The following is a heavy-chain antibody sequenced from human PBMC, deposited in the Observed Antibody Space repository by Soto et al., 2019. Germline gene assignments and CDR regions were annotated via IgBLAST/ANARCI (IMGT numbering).Heavy chain of an antibody. CDR2: ISYDGSNK. D-gene: IGHD2-2*01. J-gene: IGHJ6*02. Sequence: GGSLRLSCAASGFTFSSYGMHWARQAPGRGLEWVAVISYDGSNKYYADSVKGRFTISRDNSKNTLYLQMNSLRAEDTAVYYCAKDIGVPAVGYYYYYYGMDVWGQGTTVTVSS. CDR1: GFTFSSYG. CDR3: AKDIGVPAVGYYYYYYGMDV. V-gene: IGHV3-30*18.